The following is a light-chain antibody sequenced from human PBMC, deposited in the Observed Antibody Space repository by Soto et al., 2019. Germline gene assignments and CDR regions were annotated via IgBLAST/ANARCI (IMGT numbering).Light chain of an antibody. J-gene: IGKJ3*01. CDR3: QQSYSTLFS. CDR1: QTIIRY. V-gene: IGKV1-39*01. CDR2: AAS. Sequence: DIQMTQSPSSLSASVGDRVTITCRASQTIIRYLNWYQQKPGRAPNLLIYAASNLQSGVPSRFSGSASGTEFTLTISSLQHEDFATYYCQQSYSTLFSFGPGTKVEIK.